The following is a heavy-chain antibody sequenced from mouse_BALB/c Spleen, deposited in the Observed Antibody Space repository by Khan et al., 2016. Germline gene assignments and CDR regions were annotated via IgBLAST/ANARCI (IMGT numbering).Heavy chain of an antibody. D-gene: IGHD1-1*01. CDR3: ARRGYYFSMYY. Sequence: EVKLLESGGGLVQPGGSLKLSCAASGFDFSRYWMSWVRQAPGKGLEWIGEINPHSSTINYTPSLKDKFIISRDNATNTLYLQMSKVRSEDTAHYYCARRGYYFSMYYWGQGTSVTVSS. V-gene: IGHV4-1*02. CDR2: INPHSSTI. CDR1: GFDFSRYW. J-gene: IGHJ4*01.